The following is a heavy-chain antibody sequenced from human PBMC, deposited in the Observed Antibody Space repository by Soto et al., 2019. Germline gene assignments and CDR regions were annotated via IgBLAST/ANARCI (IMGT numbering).Heavy chain of an antibody. J-gene: IGHJ6*03. V-gene: IGHV1-46*03. Sequence: ASVKVSCKASGYTFTSYYMHWVRQVPGQGLEWMGIINPSGGSTSYAQKFQGRVTMTRDTSTSTVYMELSSLRSEDTAVYYCARDRNPVYYYGSGPYYYMDVWGKGTTVTVSS. CDR3: ARDRNPVYYYGSGPYYYMDV. CDR2: INPSGGST. CDR1: GYTFTSYY. D-gene: IGHD3-10*01.